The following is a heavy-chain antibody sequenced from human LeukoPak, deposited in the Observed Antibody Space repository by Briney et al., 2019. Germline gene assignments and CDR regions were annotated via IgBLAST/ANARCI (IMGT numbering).Heavy chain of an antibody. D-gene: IGHD4-23*01. CDR3: ARNTPRVVTRSPALYHYYYMDV. CDR2: ISAYNGNT. V-gene: IGHV1-18*01. J-gene: IGHJ6*03. CDR1: GYTFLSYG. Sequence: ASVKVSCKASGYTFLSYGISWVRQAPGQGLEWMGWISAYNGNTNYAQKLQGRITMTTDTSTSTAYMELRSLRSDDTAVYYCARNTPRVVTRSPALYHYYYMDVWGKGTTVTVSS.